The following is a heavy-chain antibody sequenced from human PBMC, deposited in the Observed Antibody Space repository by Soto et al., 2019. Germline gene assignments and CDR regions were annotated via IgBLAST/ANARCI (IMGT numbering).Heavy chain of an antibody. J-gene: IGHJ6*02. CDR3: ARGHDFWSGYTLSYYGMDV. D-gene: IGHD3-3*01. CDR1: GFTFSSYW. Sequence: GGSLRLSCAASGFTFSSYWMHWVRQAPGKGLVWVSRINSDGSSTSYGDSVKGRFTISRDNAKNTLYLQMNSLRAEDTAVYYCARGHDFWSGYTLSYYGMDVWGQGTTVTVSS. CDR2: INSDGSST. V-gene: IGHV3-74*01.